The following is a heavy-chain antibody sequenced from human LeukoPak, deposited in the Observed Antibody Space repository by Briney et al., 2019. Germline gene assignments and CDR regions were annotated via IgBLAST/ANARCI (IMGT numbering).Heavy chain of an antibody. CDR1: GGSISSYY. J-gene: IGHJ6*03. CDR2: IFYTGST. D-gene: IGHD2-15*01. Sequence: SETLSLTCTVSGGSISSYYWSWIRQPPGKGLEWIGYIFYTGSTNYNPSLKSRVTISVDTSKNQFSLKLTSVTAADTAVYYCARTMEGYCSGGSCYQYSYYMDVWGKGTTVTVSS. V-gene: IGHV4-59*01. CDR3: ARTMEGYCSGGSCYQYSYYMDV.